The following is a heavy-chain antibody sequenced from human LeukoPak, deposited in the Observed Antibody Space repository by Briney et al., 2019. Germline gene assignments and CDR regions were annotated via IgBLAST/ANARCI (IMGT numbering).Heavy chain of an antibody. CDR3: AKDGGHGDSKDAFDI. D-gene: IGHD3-16*01. CDR2: IWFDGSNK. J-gene: IGHJ3*02. CDR1: GFTFSNAW. V-gene: IGHV3-33*06. Sequence: GGSLRLSCATSGFTFSNAWMNWVRRAPGKGLEWVAVIWFDGSNKFYADTMKGRLTISRDNSKNMVYLQMNSLRVEDTAVYYCAKDGGHGDSKDAFDIWGQGTLVTVSA.